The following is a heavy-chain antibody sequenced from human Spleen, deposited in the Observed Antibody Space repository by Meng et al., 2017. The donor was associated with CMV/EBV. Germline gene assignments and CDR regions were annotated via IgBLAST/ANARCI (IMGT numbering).Heavy chain of an antibody. V-gene: IGHV3-30*02. CDR1: GFTFSSHG. CDR2: IRYDGSNK. J-gene: IGHJ6*02. Sequence: GESLKISCAASGFTFSSHGMHWVRQAAGKGLEWVAFIRYDGSNKYYADSVKGRFTISRDNSKNTLYQQMNSLRAEDTAVYYCAKDKANYYYYYGMDVWGQGTTVTVSS. CDR3: AKDKANYYYYYGMDV.